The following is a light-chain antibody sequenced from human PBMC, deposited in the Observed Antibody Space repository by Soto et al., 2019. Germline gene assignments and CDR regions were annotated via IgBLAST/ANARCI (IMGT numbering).Light chain of an antibody. CDR1: QTISSW. CDR2: KAS. CDR3: QHYNSYSEA. J-gene: IGKJ1*01. V-gene: IGKV1-5*03. Sequence: DIQMTKSPSTLSGSVGDRVTIPCRASQTISSWLAWYQQKPGKAPKILIYKASTLKSGVPSRFSGSGSGTEFTLTISSLQPDDFATYCCQHYNSYSEAFGQGTKVDIK.